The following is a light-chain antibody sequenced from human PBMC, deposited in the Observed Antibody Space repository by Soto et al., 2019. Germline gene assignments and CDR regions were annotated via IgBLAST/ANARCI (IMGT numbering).Light chain of an antibody. J-gene: IGKJ4*01. CDR1: QGINTG. CDR2: ENS. CDR3: QQFSAHPLT. Sequence: AIQLTQSPSSLSASVGDRVTITCRASQGINTGVAWYQQKPGKSPKLLIYENSNLASGVSLRFSGTGYGTQFSLTIGGLQPEDFATYHCQQFSAHPLTFGGGTKVEIK. V-gene: IGKV1-13*02.